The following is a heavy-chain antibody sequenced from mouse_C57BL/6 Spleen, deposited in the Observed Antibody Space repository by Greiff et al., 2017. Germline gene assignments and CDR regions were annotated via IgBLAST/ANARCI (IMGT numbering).Heavy chain of an antibody. Sequence: EVKLQESGTVLARPGASVKMSCKTSGYTFTSYWMHWVKQRPGQGLEWIGAIYPGNSDTSYNQKFKGKAKLTAFTSASTAYMELSSLKNEVSEVDYCTLYSNDFDYWGQGTTRTVSS. V-gene: IGHV1-5*01. CDR1: GYTFTSYW. J-gene: IGHJ2*01. CDR2: IYPGNSDT. CDR3: TLYSNDFDY. D-gene: IGHD2-5*01.